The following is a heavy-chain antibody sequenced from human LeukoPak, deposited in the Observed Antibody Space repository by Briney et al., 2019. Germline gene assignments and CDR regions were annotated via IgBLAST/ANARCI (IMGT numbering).Heavy chain of an antibody. CDR1: GFTFSSYW. J-gene: IGHJ4*02. Sequence: GGSLRLSCAASGFTFSSYWMSWVRQAPGKGLEWVANIKQDGSEKYYVDSVKGRFTISRDNAKNSLYLQMNSLRAEDTAVYYCARDHGYYDSSMGYFDYWGQGTLVTVSS. V-gene: IGHV3-7*01. CDR3: ARDHGYYDSSMGYFDY. CDR2: IKQDGSEK. D-gene: IGHD3-22*01.